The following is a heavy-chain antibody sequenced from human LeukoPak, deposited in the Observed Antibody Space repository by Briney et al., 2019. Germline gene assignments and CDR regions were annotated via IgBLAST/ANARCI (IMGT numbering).Heavy chain of an antibody. Sequence: GGSLRLSCTASGFTFGDYAKSWFRQAPGKGLEWVGFIRSKAYGGTTEYAASVKGRFTISRDDSKSIAYLQMNSLKTEDTAVYYCTRDRVNDHWFDPWGQGTLVTVSS. J-gene: IGHJ5*02. CDR2: IRSKAYGGTT. CDR1: GFTFGDYA. V-gene: IGHV3-49*03. D-gene: IGHD1-1*01. CDR3: TRDRVNDHWFDP.